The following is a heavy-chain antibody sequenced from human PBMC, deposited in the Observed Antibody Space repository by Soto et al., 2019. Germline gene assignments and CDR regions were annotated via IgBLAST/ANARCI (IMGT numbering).Heavy chain of an antibody. CDR3: AKDRAHSGNYYYYGMDV. CDR2: ISYDGSNK. Sequence: GGSLRLSCAASGFTFSSYGMHWVRQAPGKGLEWVAVISYDGSNKYYADSVKGRFTISRDNSKNTLYLQMNSLRAEDTAVYYCAKDRAHSGNYYYYGMDVWGQGTTVTVSS. J-gene: IGHJ6*02. CDR1: GFTFSSYG. V-gene: IGHV3-30*18.